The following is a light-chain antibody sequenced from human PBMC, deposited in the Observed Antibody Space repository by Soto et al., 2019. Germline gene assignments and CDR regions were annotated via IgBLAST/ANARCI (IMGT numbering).Light chain of an antibody. CDR2: DVS. CDR1: QDIRGA. CDR3: QQFNSYPIT. Sequence: IELTQSPASLSASVGDRVTITCRASQDIRGALAWYQQKPGKAPKILIYDVSTLESGVPSRFSGSSSGTDFTLTISSLQPVDFATYYCQQFNSYPITVGQGTRLEIK. V-gene: IGKV1-13*02. J-gene: IGKJ5*01.